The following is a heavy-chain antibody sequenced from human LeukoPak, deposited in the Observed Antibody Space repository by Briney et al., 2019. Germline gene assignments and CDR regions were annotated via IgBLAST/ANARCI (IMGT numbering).Heavy chain of an antibody. CDR2: IYYSGST. CDR3: ASTRAYYDFWSGYFFDY. D-gene: IGHD3-3*01. CDR1: GGSISSGDYY. J-gene: IGHJ4*02. V-gene: IGHV4-30-4*08. Sequence: QTLSLTCTVSGGSISSGDYYWSWIRQPPGKGLEWIGYIYYSGSTYYNPSLKSRVTISVDTSKNQFSLKLSSVTAADTAVYYCASTRAYYDFWSGYFFDYWGQGGLVTVSS.